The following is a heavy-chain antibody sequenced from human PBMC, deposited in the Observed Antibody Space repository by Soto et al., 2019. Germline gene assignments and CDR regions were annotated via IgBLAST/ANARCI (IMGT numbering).Heavy chain of an antibody. CDR3: AKDRSACSGGNCYLVDA. CDR1: GFTFNIYG. J-gene: IGHJ5*02. Sequence: HPGGSRRLSCVASGFTFNIYGMQWVRQAPGKGLEWVALISSHGSDVAYADSVKGRFTFSRDNSRNTVYLQMNSLRPEDTAVYYCAKDRSACSGGNCYLVDAWGQGMLVTVSS. D-gene: IGHD2-15*01. CDR2: ISSHGSDV. V-gene: IGHV3-30*18.